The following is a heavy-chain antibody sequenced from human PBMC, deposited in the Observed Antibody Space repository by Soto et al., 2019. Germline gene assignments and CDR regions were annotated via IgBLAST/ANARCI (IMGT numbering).Heavy chain of an antibody. D-gene: IGHD4-17*01. V-gene: IGHV1-69*13. CDR2: IIPIFGTA. Sequence: GASVKVSCKASGGTFSSYAISWVRQAPGQGLEWMGGIIPIFGTANYAQKFQGRVTITADESTSTAYMELSSLRSEDTAVYYCARPFGDYDPNWFDPWGQGTLVTVSS. J-gene: IGHJ5*02. CDR1: GGTFSSYA. CDR3: ARPFGDYDPNWFDP.